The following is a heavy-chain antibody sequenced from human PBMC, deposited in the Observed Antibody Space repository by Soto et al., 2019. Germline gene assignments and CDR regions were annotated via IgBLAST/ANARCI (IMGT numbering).Heavy chain of an antibody. Sequence: EVQLVESGGGLVQPGGSLRLSCAASGFTVSTKYMSWVRQAPGKGLEWVSVIYSGGSTFYADSVRGRCTTSRDNSKDTVNLQMNSLRAEDTAVYYCARDPWAADYWGQGTLVTVSS. CDR3: ARDPWAADY. D-gene: IGHD3-16*01. CDR2: IYSGGST. CDR1: GFTVSTKY. J-gene: IGHJ4*02. V-gene: IGHV3-66*01.